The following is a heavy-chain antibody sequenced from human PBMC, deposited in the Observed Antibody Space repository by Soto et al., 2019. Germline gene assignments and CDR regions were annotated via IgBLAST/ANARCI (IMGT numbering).Heavy chain of an antibody. Sequence: QVQLQESGRGLVKPSQTLSLTCTVADGSISSGGYYWSWIRLHPEKGLEWIGYIYHSGSSYYNPSLTSRVTMSVDTSKNQFSLNLRSVTAADTAVYYCARGRDGYTLDFDYWGQGTLVTVSS. V-gene: IGHV4-31*03. CDR1: DGSISSGGYY. CDR2: IYHSGSS. CDR3: ARGRDGYTLDFDY. J-gene: IGHJ4*02. D-gene: IGHD5-12*01.